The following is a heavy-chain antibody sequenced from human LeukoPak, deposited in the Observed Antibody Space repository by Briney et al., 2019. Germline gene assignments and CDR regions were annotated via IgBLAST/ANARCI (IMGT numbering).Heavy chain of an antibody. CDR1: GFTFSSYS. J-gene: IGHJ4*02. CDR2: ISSSSSTI. CDR3: AKSIGGVVVVAADY. D-gene: IGHD2-15*01. Sequence: GGSLRLSCAASGFTFSSYSMNWVRQAPGKGLEWVSYISSSSSTIYYADSVKGRFTLSRDNSKNTLYLQMNSLRAEDTAVYYCAKSIGGVVVVAADYWGQGTLVTVSS. V-gene: IGHV3-48*01.